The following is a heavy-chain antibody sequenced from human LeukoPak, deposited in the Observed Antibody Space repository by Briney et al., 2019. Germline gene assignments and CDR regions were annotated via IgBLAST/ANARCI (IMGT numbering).Heavy chain of an antibody. Sequence: SETLSLTCTVSGHSLSSYYWSWVRQPAGKGLEWIGRIYTSGSTNYTPSLTSRVTISVETSKNQFSLNVSSVTAADAAFYYCGRETTGLARYFDYWGRGSQVTVSS. V-gene: IGHV4-4*07. CDR3: GRETTGLARYFDY. D-gene: IGHD4-17*01. J-gene: IGHJ4*02. CDR1: GHSLSSYY. CDR2: IYTSGST.